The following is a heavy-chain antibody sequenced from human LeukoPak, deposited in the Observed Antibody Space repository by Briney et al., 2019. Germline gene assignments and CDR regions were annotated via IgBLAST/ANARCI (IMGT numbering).Heavy chain of an antibody. V-gene: IGHV3-66*01. D-gene: IGHD3-10*01. J-gene: IGHJ4*02. Sequence: GGSLRLSCAASGFTVSTNYMSWVRQAPGKGLEWVSVIYSSGNTYYADSVKGRFTISRDNSKNTLYLQITSLRAEDTAVYYCASMVRGTASGYWGQGTLVTVSS. CDR1: GFTVSTNY. CDR3: ASMVRGTASGY. CDR2: IYSSGNT.